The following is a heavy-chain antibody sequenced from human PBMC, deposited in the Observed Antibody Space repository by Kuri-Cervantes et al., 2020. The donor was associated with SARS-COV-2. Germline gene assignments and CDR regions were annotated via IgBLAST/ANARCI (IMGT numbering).Heavy chain of an antibody. CDR1: GFTFSSYW. D-gene: IGHD4-23*01. Sequence: GGSLRLSCAASGFTFSSYWMSWVRQAPGKGLEWVSYISSSSSTIYYADSVKGRFTISRDNAKNSLYLQTNSLRAEDTAVYYCASTQISYGGNSGSYWYFDLWGRGTLVTVSS. CDR2: ISSSSSTI. CDR3: ASTQISYGGNSGSYWYFDL. V-gene: IGHV3-48*01. J-gene: IGHJ2*01.